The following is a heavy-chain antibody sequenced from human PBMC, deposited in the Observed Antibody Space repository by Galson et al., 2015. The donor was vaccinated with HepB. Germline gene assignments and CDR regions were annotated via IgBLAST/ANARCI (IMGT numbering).Heavy chain of an antibody. Sequence: SVKVSCKASGGTFSSYAISWVRQAPGQGLEWMGGIIPIFGTANYAQKFQGRVTITADESTSTAYMELSSLRSEDTAVYYCAGGGGITMIVGLNIDAFDIWGQGTMVTVSS. D-gene: IGHD3-22*01. CDR2: IIPIFGTA. CDR3: AGGGGITMIVGLNIDAFDI. V-gene: IGHV1-69*13. J-gene: IGHJ3*02. CDR1: GGTFSSYA.